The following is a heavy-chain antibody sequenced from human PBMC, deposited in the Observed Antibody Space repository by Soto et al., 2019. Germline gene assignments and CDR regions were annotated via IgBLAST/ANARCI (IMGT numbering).Heavy chain of an antibody. CDR1: GGSFSGYY. Sequence: SETLSLTCAVYGGSFSGYYWSWIRQPPGKGLEWIGEINHSGSTNYNPSLKSRVTISVDTSKNQFSLKLSSVTAADTAVYYCARGAQRDLARVVVHPHWYFDLWGRGTLVTVSS. D-gene: IGHD3-22*01. V-gene: IGHV4-34*01. CDR3: ARGAQRDLARVVVHPHWYFDL. J-gene: IGHJ2*01. CDR2: INHSGST.